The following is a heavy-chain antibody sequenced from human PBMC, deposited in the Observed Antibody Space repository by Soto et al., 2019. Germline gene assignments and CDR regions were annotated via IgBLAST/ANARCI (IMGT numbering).Heavy chain of an antibody. D-gene: IGHD3-22*01. V-gene: IGHV4-4*07. CDR2: IYNGGIP. CDR3: ASPDYDKSVYYFDY. J-gene: IGHJ4*02. CDR1: GGSVSSQY. Sequence: PSETLSLTCTVSGGSVSSQYCSWIRQPAGKGLEWIGRIYNGGIPLIHPSLESRVALSLDTSKNQFSLTLYSVTAADTAIYYCASPDYDKSVYYFDYWGRGTLVTVSS.